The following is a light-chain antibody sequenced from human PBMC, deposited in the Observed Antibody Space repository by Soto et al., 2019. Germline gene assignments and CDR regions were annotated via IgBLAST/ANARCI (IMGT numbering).Light chain of an antibody. CDR1: QSVSSSS. Sequence: EIVLTQYPGTLSLSPGERATLSCRASQSVSSSSLAWYQQKPGQAPRLLIYGASSRATGIPDRFSGSGSGTDFTLTISRLEPEEFAVYYCQQYGSSPYTFGQGTKLEIK. V-gene: IGKV3-20*01. J-gene: IGKJ2*01. CDR2: GAS. CDR3: QQYGSSPYT.